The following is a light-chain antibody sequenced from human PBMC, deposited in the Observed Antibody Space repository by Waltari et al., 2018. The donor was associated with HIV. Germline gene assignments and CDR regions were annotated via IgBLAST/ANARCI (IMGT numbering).Light chain of an antibody. Sequence: DIVMTQSPDSLAVSLGERATINCKSARNVLYDSNNKNYLAWYQQKPGQPPKLLIYWASTRESGVPDRFSGSGSGTDFTLTISSLQAEDVAVYYCQQFFSPPWTFGQGTKVELK. CDR1: RNVLYDSNNKNY. V-gene: IGKV4-1*01. J-gene: IGKJ1*01. CDR2: WAS. CDR3: QQFFSPPWT.